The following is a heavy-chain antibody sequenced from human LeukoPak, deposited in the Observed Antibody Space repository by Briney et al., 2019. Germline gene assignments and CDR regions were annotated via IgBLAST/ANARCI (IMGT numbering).Heavy chain of an antibody. D-gene: IGHD3-3*01. J-gene: IGHJ5*02. CDR3: ARLRFLEWLLTPRWWFDP. V-gene: IGHV4-59*08. CDR2: IYYSGST. CDR1: GGSISSFY. Sequence: SETLSLTCTVSGGSISSFYWSWIRQPPGKGLEWIGYIYYSGSTNYNPSLKSRVPISVDKSKDQFSLELSSVAAADTAVYYCARLRFLEWLLTPRWWFDPWGQGTLVTVSS.